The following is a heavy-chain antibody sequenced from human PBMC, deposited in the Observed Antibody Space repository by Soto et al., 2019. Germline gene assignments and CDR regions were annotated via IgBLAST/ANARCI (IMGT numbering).Heavy chain of an antibody. CDR3: ARDSPHIVVGRAFDI. V-gene: IGHV1-18*01. CDR1: GYTFTSYG. Sequence: ASVKVSCKASGYTFTSYGISWVRQAPGQGLEWMGWISAYNGNTNYAQKLQGRVTMTTDTSTSTAYMELRSLRSEDTAVYYCARDSPHIVVGRAFDIWGQGTMVTVSS. J-gene: IGHJ3*02. D-gene: IGHD2-21*01. CDR2: ISAYNGNT.